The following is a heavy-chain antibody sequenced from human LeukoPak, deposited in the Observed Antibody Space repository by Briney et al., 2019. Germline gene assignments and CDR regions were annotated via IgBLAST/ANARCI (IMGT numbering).Heavy chain of an antibody. V-gene: IGHV3-7*05. D-gene: IGHD3-10*01. CDR1: GFTLSSFW. J-gene: IGHJ4*02. CDR3: ATIKVRANNYDTDGFEY. CDR2: IKQDGNEK. Sequence: PGGSLRLSCAASGFTLSSFWMSWVRQAPGKGREWVANIKQDGNEKYYADSVKGRFTISRDNAKNSLYLQMNSLRAEDTAVYYCATIKVRANNYDTDGFEYWGQGTLVTVSS.